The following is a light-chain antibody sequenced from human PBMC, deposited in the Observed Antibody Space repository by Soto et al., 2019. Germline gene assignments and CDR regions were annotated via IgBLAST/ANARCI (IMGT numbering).Light chain of an antibody. CDR3: QQYYSVPFT. CDR2: WAS. CDR1: QNLLYSSNNKNY. J-gene: IGKJ3*01. Sequence: DIVMTQSPDSLAVSLGERATINCKSSQNLLYSSNNKNYFAWYQHKPGQPPKLLIYWASTRESGVPDRFSGSGSGTDFTLTISTLQAEDVAVYYCQQYYSVPFTFGPGTKVEIK. V-gene: IGKV4-1*01.